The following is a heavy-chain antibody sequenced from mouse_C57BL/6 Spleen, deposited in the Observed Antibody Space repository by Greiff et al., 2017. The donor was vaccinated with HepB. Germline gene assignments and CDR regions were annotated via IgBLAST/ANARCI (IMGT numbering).Heavy chain of an antibody. CDR2: IDPSDSYT. Sequence: VQLQQSGAELVMPGASVKLSCKASGYTFTSYWMHWVKQRPGQGLEWIGEIDPSDSYTNYNQKFKGKSTLTVDKSSSTAYMQLSSLTSEDSAVYYCARSSYDGKGAMDYWGQGTSVTVSS. D-gene: IGHD2-3*01. V-gene: IGHV1-69*01. J-gene: IGHJ4*01. CDR1: GYTFTSYW. CDR3: ARSSYDGKGAMDY.